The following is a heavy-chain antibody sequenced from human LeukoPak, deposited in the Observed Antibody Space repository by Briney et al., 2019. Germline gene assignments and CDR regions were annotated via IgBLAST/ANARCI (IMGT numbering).Heavy chain of an antibody. D-gene: IGHD3-22*01. CDR2: INHSGST. CDR3: ARAIVVVITTPLRGYFDY. J-gene: IGHJ4*02. CDR1: GGSFSGYY. Sequence: PSETLSLTRAVYGGSFSGYYWSWIRQPPGKGLEWIGEINHSGSTNYNPSLKSRVTISVDTSKNQFSLKLSSVTAADTAVYYCARAIVVVITTPLRGYFDYWGQGTLVTVSS. V-gene: IGHV4-34*01.